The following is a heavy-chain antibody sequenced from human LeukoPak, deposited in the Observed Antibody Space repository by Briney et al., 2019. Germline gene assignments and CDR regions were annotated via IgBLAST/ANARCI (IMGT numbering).Heavy chain of an antibody. CDR3: ARRVRYCSGGNCLNWFDP. CDR1: GYSTSSGYY. V-gene: IGHV4-38-2*01. CDR2: IYHSGST. J-gene: IGHJ5*02. Sequence: SETLSLTCAVSGYSTSSGYYWGWIRQPPEKGLEWIGSIYHSGSTHYNSSLKSRVTISVDTSKNQFSLKLSSVTAADTAVYYCARRVRYCSGGNCLNWFDPWGQGTLVTVSS. D-gene: IGHD2-15*01.